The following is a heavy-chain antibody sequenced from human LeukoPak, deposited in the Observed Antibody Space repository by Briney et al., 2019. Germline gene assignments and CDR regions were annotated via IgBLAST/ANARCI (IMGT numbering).Heavy chain of an antibody. J-gene: IGHJ4*01. Sequence: GGSLRLSCSASGFTFNKYSMNWVRQVPGKGLEWVAVIWYDGSNPGYPDSVRGRFTIWRDNSKNTVFLQMNNLRVEDTAVYFCARQSSSGWCFDSWGHGTLVTVSP. CDR1: GFTFNKYS. CDR3: ARQSSSGWCFDS. CDR2: IWYDGSNP. D-gene: IGHD6-19*01. V-gene: IGHV3-33*07.